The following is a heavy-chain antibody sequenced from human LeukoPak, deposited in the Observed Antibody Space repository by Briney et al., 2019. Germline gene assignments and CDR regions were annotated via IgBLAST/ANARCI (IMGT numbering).Heavy chain of an antibody. D-gene: IGHD2-15*01. CDR3: AVLVVAATDYFDY. Sequence: ASVKVSCKASGYTFTGYYMHWVRQAPGQGLEWMGWINPNSGGTNYAQKFQGRVTMTGDTSISTAYMELSGLRSDDTAVYYCAVLVVAATDYFDYWGQGTLVTVSS. J-gene: IGHJ4*02. CDR2: INPNSGGT. CDR1: GYTFTGYY. V-gene: IGHV1-2*02.